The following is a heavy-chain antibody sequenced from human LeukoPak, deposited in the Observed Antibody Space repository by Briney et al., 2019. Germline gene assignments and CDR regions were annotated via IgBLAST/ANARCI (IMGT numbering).Heavy chain of an antibody. J-gene: IGHJ6*04. V-gene: IGHV3-30*04. CDR3: ASGVVVAGNHYYFYGMDV. CDR2: ISYDGSNK. D-gene: IGHD6-19*01. CDR1: GFTFSSYA. Sequence: GGSLRLSCAASGFTFSSYAFHWVRQAPGRGLEWVAVISYDGSNKYYGDPVKGRFTISRDNSKNTVCMQMNSLRAEDTAVYYCASGVVVAGNHYYFYGMDVWGKGTTVTVSS.